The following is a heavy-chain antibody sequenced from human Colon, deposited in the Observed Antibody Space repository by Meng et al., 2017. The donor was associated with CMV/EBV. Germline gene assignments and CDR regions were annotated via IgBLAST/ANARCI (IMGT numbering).Heavy chain of an antibody. D-gene: IGHD3-3*01. J-gene: IGHJ4*02. CDR2: IGTAGDT. V-gene: IGHV3-13*01. CDR3: ARLKSEEEDH. Sequence: GESLKISCAASGFTFSSYDMHWVRQATGKGLEWVSAIGTAGDTYYPGSVKGRFTISRENAKNSLYLQMNSLRAGDTAVYYCARLKSEEEDHWGQGTMVTVSS. CDR1: GFTFSSYD.